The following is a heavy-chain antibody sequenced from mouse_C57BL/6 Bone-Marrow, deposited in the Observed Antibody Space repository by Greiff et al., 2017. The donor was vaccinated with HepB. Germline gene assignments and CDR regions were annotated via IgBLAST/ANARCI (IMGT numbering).Heavy chain of an antibody. CDR1: GYTFTSYG. Sequence: VQGVESGAELARPGASVKLSCKASGYTFTSYGISWVKQRTGQGLEWIGEIYPRSGNTYYNEKFKGKATLTADKSSSTAYMELRSLTSEDSAVYFCARRGAYYSNPAWFAYWGQGTLVTVSA. V-gene: IGHV1-81*01. D-gene: IGHD2-5*01. CDR3: ARRGAYYSNPAWFAY. CDR2: IYPRSGNT. J-gene: IGHJ3*01.